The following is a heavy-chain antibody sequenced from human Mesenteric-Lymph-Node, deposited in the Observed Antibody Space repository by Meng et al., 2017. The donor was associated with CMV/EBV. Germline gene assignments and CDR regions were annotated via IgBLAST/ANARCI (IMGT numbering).Heavy chain of an antibody. J-gene: IGHJ4*02. Sequence: GESLKISCAASGFTFSSYSMNWVRQAPGKGLQWVSYIGSSGSTMYYADSVKGRFTISRDNAKNSLYLEMNSLRAEDTAVYYCAKCRSGIAAALNYWGLGTLVTVSS. CDR2: IGSSGSTM. D-gene: IGHD6-13*01. V-gene: IGHV3-48*04. CDR1: GFTFSSYS. CDR3: AKCRSGIAAALNY.